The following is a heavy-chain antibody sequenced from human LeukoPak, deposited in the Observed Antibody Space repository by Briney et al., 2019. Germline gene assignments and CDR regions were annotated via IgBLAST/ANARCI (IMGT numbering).Heavy chain of an antibody. Sequence: GESLKISCKGSGYSFTSYWIGWVRQMPGKGLGWMGIIYPGDSDTRYSPSFQGQVTISADKSISTAYLQWSSLKASDTAMYYCARHRTIAAAETYYYYGMDVWGQGTTVTVSS. V-gene: IGHV5-51*01. CDR3: ARHRTIAAAETYYYYGMDV. CDR2: IYPGDSDT. D-gene: IGHD6-13*01. CDR1: GYSFTSYW. J-gene: IGHJ6*02.